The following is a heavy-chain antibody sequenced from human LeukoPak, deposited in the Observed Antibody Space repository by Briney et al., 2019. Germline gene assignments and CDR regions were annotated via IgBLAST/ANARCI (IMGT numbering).Heavy chain of an antibody. J-gene: IGHJ4*02. D-gene: IGHD6-13*01. CDR1: GASISSGCNN. V-gene: IGHV4-39*07. CDR3: ARCSSRTYYFDY. Sequence: SETLSLTCSVSGASISSGCNNWGWIRQAPGKTLEWIGSIYSSGSTDYNSSRQSRVIIIIDTHKNHFYLTLSSGTAADTAVYYCARCSSRTYYFDYWGQGTLVTVSP. CDR2: IYSSGST.